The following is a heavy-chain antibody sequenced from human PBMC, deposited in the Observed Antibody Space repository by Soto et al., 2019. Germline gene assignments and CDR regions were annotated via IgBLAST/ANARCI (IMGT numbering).Heavy chain of an antibody. CDR3: ASRINYSGSGSFSTGSYGMDV. J-gene: IGHJ6*02. V-gene: IGHV3-74*01. D-gene: IGHD3-10*01. CDR1: GFTFSSHW. CDR2: INSDGRST. Sequence: EVQLMESGGDLVQPGGSLRLSCAASGFTFSSHWMHWVRQGPGKGLVWVSRINSDGRSTSYADSVKGRFTISRDNAKNTLYLQMNSLRAEDTAVYYCASRINYSGSGSFSTGSYGMDVWGQGTTVTVSS.